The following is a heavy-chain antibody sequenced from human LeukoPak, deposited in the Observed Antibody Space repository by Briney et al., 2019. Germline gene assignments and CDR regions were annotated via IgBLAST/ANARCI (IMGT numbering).Heavy chain of an antibody. J-gene: IGHJ4*02. CDR2: IYNNGGT. Sequence: AETLSLTCTVSGGSISGHYWSWIRQPPGKGLEWIGYIYNNGGTNYNPSLKSRVTISVDTSKNQFSLKLSSVTAADTAVYYCAREGAEYSSGWYDYWGQGILVTVSS. CDR3: AREGAEYSSGWYDY. CDR1: GGSISGHY. V-gene: IGHV4-59*11. D-gene: IGHD6-19*01.